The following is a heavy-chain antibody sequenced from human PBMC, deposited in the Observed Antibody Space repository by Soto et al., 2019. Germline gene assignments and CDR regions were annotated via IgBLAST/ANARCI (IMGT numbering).Heavy chain of an antibody. J-gene: IGHJ4*02. V-gene: IGHV4-31*03. CDR1: GGSISSGNHY. D-gene: IGHD3-10*01. Sequence: QVQLQESGPGLVKPSQTLSLTCTVSGGSISSGNHYWSWIRQHPGKGLEWIGYIYYSGSTYYNPSLNSRVTISVDTSKTQFSLKLSAVTAAGTAVYYCAREYYYGSGPWYWGQGTLVTVSS. CDR3: AREYYYGSGPWY. CDR2: IYYSGST.